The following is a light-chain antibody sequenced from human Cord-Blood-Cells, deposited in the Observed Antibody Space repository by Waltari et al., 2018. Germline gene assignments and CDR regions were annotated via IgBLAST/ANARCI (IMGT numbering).Light chain of an antibody. CDR3: QQYNNWPLT. CDR1: QSVSSN. J-gene: IGKJ4*01. Sequence: EIVMTQPPATLSVSSGERATPSCRASQSVSSNLAWYQQKPGQPPRLLIYGASTRAPGIPHRFGGSGSGTEFTLTISSLQSEDFAVYYCQQYNNWPLTFGGGTKVEIK. CDR2: GAS. V-gene: IGKV3-15*01.